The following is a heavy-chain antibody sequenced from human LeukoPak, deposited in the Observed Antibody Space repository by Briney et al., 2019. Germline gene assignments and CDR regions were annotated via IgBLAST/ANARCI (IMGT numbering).Heavy chain of an antibody. CDR1: GYSFTSYW. CDR3: ARRDFCSSTSCSPIEFDY. V-gene: IGHV5-51*01. J-gene: IGHJ4*02. D-gene: IGHD2-2*01. Sequence: GASLQISCKGSGYSFTSYWIGWVRRMPGKSLEWMGIIYPGDSDTSYSPSFQGQVTISADKSISTAYLQWSSLKASDTAMYYCARRDFCSSTSCSPIEFDYWGQGTLVTVSS. CDR2: IYPGDSDT.